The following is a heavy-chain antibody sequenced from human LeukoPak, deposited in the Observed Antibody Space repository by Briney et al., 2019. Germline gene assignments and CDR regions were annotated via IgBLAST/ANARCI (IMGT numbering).Heavy chain of an antibody. CDR2: IYYSGST. Sequence: SETLSLTCTVSGGSISSYYWSWIRQPPGKGLGWIWYIYYSGSTNYNPSLKSRVTISVDTSKNQFSLKLSSVTAADTAVYYCARHISGGSWFFDYWGQGTLVTVSS. D-gene: IGHD2-15*01. J-gene: IGHJ4*02. V-gene: IGHV4-59*01. CDR3: ARHISGGSWFFDY. CDR1: GGSISSYY.